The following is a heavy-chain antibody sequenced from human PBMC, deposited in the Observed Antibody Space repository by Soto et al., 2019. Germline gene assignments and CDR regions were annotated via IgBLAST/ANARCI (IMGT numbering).Heavy chain of an antibody. V-gene: IGHV1-2*04. Sequence: ASVKFSWKASGYTFTGYYMHWVRQAPGQGLECMGWINPKSGGTNYAQKFQGWVTMTGATXXSXXXMXLXXLKXDXTAVYYCARDGSWIVGAIDYWGHGTMVAVSS. CDR2: INPKSGGT. CDR1: GYTFTGYY. J-gene: IGHJ4*01. D-gene: IGHD1-26*01. CDR3: ARDGSWIVGAIDY.